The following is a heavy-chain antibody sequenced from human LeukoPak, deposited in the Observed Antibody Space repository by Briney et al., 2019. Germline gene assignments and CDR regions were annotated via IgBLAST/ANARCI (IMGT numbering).Heavy chain of an antibody. D-gene: IGHD3-16*01. J-gene: IGHJ4*02. V-gene: IGHV3-21*01. CDR2: ISYLSSHV. CDR1: GFTFSDYD. CDR3: GRAFPPLRTSSAGDL. Sequence: GGSVRLSCSASGFTFSDYDMNWVRQAPGKGLEWVSSISYLSSHVYYGDSVKGRSSISRDNAKNSLYLQMNSLGAEDTAIYYCGRAFPPLRTSSAGDLWGQGILVTVSS.